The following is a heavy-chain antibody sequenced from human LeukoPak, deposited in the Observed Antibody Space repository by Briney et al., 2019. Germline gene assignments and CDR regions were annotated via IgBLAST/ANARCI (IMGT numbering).Heavy chain of an antibody. CDR3: ARMEVSSSPDFYYYYYYMDV. Sequence: ASVKVSCKASGYTFTSYDINWVRPATGQGLEWMGWMNPNSGNTGYAQKFQGRVTMTRNTSISTAYMELSSLRSEDTAVYYCARMEVSSSPDFYYYYYYMDVWGKGTTVTVSS. CDR2: MNPNSGNT. V-gene: IGHV1-8*01. D-gene: IGHD6-6*01. J-gene: IGHJ6*03. CDR1: GYTFTSYD.